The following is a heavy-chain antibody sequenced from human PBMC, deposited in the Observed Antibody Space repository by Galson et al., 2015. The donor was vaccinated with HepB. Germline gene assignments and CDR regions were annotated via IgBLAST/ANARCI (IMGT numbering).Heavy chain of an antibody. V-gene: IGHV3-21*01. CDR2: ISRSSGDI. J-gene: IGHJ6*03. CDR1: GFSFNIYN. CDR3: ARGGDIVVGSYDYYMDV. D-gene: IGHD2-2*01. Sequence: PRLSCAASGFSFNIYNMNWVRQAPGKGLEWVSSISRSSGDISYTDSVRGRFTISRDNANNSLYLQMNSLRVEDTAVYYCARGGDIVVGSYDYYMDVWGKGTTVTVSS.